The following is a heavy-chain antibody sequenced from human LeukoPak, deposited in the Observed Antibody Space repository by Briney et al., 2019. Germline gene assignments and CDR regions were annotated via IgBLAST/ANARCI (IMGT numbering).Heavy chain of an antibody. J-gene: IGHJ4*02. Sequence: GGSLRLSCAASGFTFSSYSMNWVRQAPGKGLEWVSYSRSSSPSMYYADSVKGRFTTSRDNDKNSLYLHMNSLRAEDTAVYYCARDWNFAIDYWGQGTLVTVSS. V-gene: IGHV3-48*01. CDR1: GFTFSSYS. CDR3: ARDWNFAIDY. D-gene: IGHD1-7*01. CDR2: SRSSSPSM.